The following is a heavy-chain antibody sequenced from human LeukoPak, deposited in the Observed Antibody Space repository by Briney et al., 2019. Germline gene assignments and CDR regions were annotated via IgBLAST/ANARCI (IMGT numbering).Heavy chain of an antibody. D-gene: IGHD2-2*01. CDR2: IYTSGST. CDR3: ARGDCSSTSCYLGY. CDR1: GGSISSGSYY. J-gene: IGHJ4*02. V-gene: IGHV4-61*02. Sequence: SQTLSLTCTVSGGSISSGSYYWSWIRQPAGKGLEWIGRIYTSGSTNYNPSLKSRVTISVDTSKNQFSLKLSSVTAADTAVYYCARGDCSSTSCYLGYWGQGTLVTVSS.